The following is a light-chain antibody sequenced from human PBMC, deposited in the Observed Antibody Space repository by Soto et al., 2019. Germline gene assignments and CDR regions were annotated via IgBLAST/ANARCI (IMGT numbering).Light chain of an antibody. J-gene: IGLJ1*01. CDR1: SSDVGGYNY. V-gene: IGLV2-14*01. CDR2: EVS. CDR3: SSYGSTSTRYV. Sequence: QSVLTQPASVSGSPGQSITISCTGTSSDVGGYNYVSWYQQHPGKAPKLMIYEVSNRPSGVSNRFSGSKSANTASLTISGLQAEDEAYYFCSSYGSTSTRYVFGTGTKLTVL.